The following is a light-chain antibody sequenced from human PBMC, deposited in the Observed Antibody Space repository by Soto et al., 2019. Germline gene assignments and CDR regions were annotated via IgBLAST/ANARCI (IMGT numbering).Light chain of an antibody. J-gene: IGKJ3*01. CDR2: AAS. CDR1: QSISSY. CDR3: QQRYSTLFT. V-gene: IGKV1-39*01. Sequence: DIQMTQSPSSLSASVGDRVTITCRASQSISSYLNWYQQKPGKAPKLLIYAASSLQSGVPSRFSGSGSGTDFTLIISSLQPEDFATYYCQQRYSTLFTFGPGTKVDIK.